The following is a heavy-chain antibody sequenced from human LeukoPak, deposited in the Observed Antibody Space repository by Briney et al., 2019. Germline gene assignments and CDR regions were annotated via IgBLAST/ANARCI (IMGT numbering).Heavy chain of an antibody. D-gene: IGHD3-10*01. CDR3: AREGCYYGSGSYYNPHYFDY. J-gene: IGHJ4*02. CDR1: GGTFSSYV. Sequence: SVKVSCKASGGTFSSYVISWVRQAPGQGLEWMGGIIPIFGRANYAQKFQGRVTITADKSTSTAYMELSSLRSEDTAVYYCAREGCYYGSGSYYNPHYFDYWGQGTLVTVSS. V-gene: IGHV1-69*06. CDR2: IIPIFGRA.